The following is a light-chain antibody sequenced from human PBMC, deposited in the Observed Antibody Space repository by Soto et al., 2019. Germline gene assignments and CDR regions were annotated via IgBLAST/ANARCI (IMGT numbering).Light chain of an antibody. CDR2: NNN. V-gene: IGLV1-44*01. CDR1: SSNIGVNT. J-gene: IGLJ3*02. Sequence: QLVLSQPPSASGTPGQRVTISCSGSSSNIGVNTVNWYQQLPGTAPKLLIYNNNQRPSGVPDRFSGSKSGTSAFLAISGLQSEDEADYYCATWDDSVKVFGGGTKLTVL. CDR3: ATWDDSVKV.